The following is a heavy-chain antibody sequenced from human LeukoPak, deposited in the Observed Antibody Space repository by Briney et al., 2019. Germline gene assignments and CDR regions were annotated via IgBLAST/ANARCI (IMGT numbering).Heavy chain of an antibody. J-gene: IGHJ6*02. V-gene: IGHV3-30-3*01. D-gene: IGHD2-2*01. CDR3: ASDPTDCSSTSCYLYYYCYGMDV. CDR1: GFTFSSYA. Sequence: GGSLRLSCAASGFTFSSYAMHWVRQAPGKGLEWVAVISYDGSNKYYADSVKGRFTISRDNSKNTLYLQMNSLRAEDTAVYYCASDPTDCSSTSCYLYYYCYGMDVWGQGTTVTVSS. CDR2: ISYDGSNK.